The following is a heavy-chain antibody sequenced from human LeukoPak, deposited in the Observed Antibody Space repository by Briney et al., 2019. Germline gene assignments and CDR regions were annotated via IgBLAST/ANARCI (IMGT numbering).Heavy chain of an antibody. J-gene: IGHJ3*02. CDR3: ARGGGDCSSTSCYAFDI. CDR2: INHSGST. Sequence: SETLSLTCAVSGGSFSGYYWSWIRQPPGKGLEWIGEINHSGSTNYNPSLKSRVTISVDTSKNQFSLKLSSVTAADTAVYYCARGGGDCSSTSCYAFDIWGQGTMVTVSS. V-gene: IGHV4-34*01. D-gene: IGHD2-2*01. CDR1: GGSFSGYY.